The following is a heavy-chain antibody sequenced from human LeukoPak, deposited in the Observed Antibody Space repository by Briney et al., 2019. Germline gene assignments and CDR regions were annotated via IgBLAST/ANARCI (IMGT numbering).Heavy chain of an antibody. CDR2: ITGSGDGT. Sequence: PGGSLRLSCAASGFTFSSYGMSWVRQAPGKGLEWVSSITGSGDGTSAADSVKGRFTISRDNSKNTLYLQMNSLRVEDTAVYYCAKAGLVRGGALDSWGQGTLVTVSS. CDR3: AKAGLVRGGALDS. D-gene: IGHD4/OR15-4a*01. J-gene: IGHJ4*02. CDR1: GFTFSSYG. V-gene: IGHV3-23*01.